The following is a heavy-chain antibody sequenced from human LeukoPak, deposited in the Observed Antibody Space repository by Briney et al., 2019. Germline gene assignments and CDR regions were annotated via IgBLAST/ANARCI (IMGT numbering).Heavy chain of an antibody. D-gene: IGHD3-22*01. CDR3: AREGGEYYYDSSGPVDY. J-gene: IGHJ4*02. V-gene: IGHV3-7*01. Sequence: GGSLRLSCAASGFTFSSHWMSWVRQAPGKGLEWVANIKQDGSEKYYVDSVKGRFTISRDNAKNSLYLQMNSLRAEDTAVYYCAREGGEYYYDSSGPVDYWGQGTLVTVSS. CDR2: IKQDGSEK. CDR1: GFTFSSHW.